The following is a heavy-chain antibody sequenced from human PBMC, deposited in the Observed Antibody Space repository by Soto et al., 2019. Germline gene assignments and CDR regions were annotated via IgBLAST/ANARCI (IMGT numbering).Heavy chain of an antibody. D-gene: IGHD3-10*01. Sequence: SETLSLTCSVSGDSINSRYWSWIRQPPGKGLEWIGYIDYVGSTNYAPSLQSRVTMSVDTSKNQVSLKLRYVTAADTAVYYCVRQRGNYFDFWGQGPLVTVYS. V-gene: IGHV4-59*11. J-gene: IGHJ4*02. CDR1: GDSINSRY. CDR3: VRQRGNYFDF. CDR2: IDYVGST.